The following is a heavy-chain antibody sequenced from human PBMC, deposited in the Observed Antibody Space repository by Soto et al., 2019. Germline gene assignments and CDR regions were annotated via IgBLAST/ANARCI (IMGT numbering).Heavy chain of an antibody. CDR1: GYTLTELS. CDR2: FDPEDGET. Sequence: GASVKVSCKVSGYTLTELSMHWVRQAPGKGLEWMGGFDPEDGETIYAQKFQGRVTMTEDTSTDTAYMELSSLRSEDTAVYYCATGDRDGYNTIKFVYWGQGTLVTVSS. D-gene: IGHD5-12*01. V-gene: IGHV1-24*01. CDR3: ATGDRDGYNTIKFVY. J-gene: IGHJ4*02.